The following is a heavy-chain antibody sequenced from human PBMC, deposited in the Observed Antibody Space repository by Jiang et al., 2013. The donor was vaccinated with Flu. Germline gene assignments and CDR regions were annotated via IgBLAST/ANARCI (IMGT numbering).Heavy chain of an antibody. V-gene: IGHV3-30-3*01. CDR3: ARAGVGVAGTFDY. D-gene: IGHD6-19*01. CDR2: ISYDGSNK. Sequence: PGKGLEWVAVISYDGSNKYYADSVKGRFTISRDNSKNTLYLQMNSLRAEDTAVYYCARAGVGVAGTFDYWGQGTLVTVSS. J-gene: IGHJ4*02.